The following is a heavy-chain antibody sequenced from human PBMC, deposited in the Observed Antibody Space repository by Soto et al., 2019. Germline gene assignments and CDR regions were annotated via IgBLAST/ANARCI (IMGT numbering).Heavy chain of an antibody. D-gene: IGHD3-10*01. J-gene: IGHJ4*02. V-gene: IGHV3-30*18. Sequence: GGSLRLSCAASGVTFSSYGMHWVRQAPGKGLEWVAVISYDGSNKYYADSVKGRFTISRDNSKNTLYLQMNSLRAEDTAVYYCAKDEYYYGSGSYYPAVDYWGQGTLVTVSS. CDR1: GVTFSSYG. CDR2: ISYDGSNK. CDR3: AKDEYYYGSGSYYPAVDY.